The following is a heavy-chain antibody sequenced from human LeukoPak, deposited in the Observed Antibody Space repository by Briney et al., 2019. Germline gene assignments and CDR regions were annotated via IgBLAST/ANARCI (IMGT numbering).Heavy chain of an antibody. Sequence: GGSLRLSCAAPGFTFSSYAMHWVRQAPGKGLEWVAVISYDGSNKYYADSVKGRFTISRDNSKNTLYLQMNSLRAEDTAVYYCARDLRVTMIVVVITTSYAFDIWGQGTMVTVSS. J-gene: IGHJ3*02. D-gene: IGHD3-22*01. CDR3: ARDLRVTMIVVVITTSYAFDI. V-gene: IGHV3-30-3*01. CDR2: ISYDGSNK. CDR1: GFTFSSYA.